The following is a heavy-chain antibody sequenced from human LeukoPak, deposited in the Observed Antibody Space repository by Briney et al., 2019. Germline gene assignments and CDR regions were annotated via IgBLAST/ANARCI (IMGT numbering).Heavy chain of an antibody. D-gene: IGHD2-2*01. CDR2: IIPTLGIA. CDR3: ARDRQAVPAAHNWFDP. V-gene: IGHV1-69*04. CDR1: GGTFSSYT. Sequence: SVKVSCKASGGTFSSYTISWVRQAPGQGLEWMGRIIPTLGIANYAQKFQGRVTITADKSTSTAYMELSSLRSEDTAVYYCARDRQAVPAAHNWFDPWGQGTLVTVSS. J-gene: IGHJ5*02.